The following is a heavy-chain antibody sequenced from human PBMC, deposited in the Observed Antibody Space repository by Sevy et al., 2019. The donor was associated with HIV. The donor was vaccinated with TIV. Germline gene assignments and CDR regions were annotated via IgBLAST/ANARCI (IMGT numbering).Heavy chain of an antibody. J-gene: IGHJ4*02. CDR1: GFSLNSYS. Sequence: GGSLRLSCAASGFSLNSYSMSWVRQAPGKGLEWVANIKQDGSEKYYVDSVKCRFTISRDNARNLLYLQMNSLGAKDTAFYYCVRAIAADGSFWGQGTLVTVSS. CDR2: IKQDGSEK. CDR3: VRAIAADGSF. D-gene: IGHD6-13*01. V-gene: IGHV3-7*01.